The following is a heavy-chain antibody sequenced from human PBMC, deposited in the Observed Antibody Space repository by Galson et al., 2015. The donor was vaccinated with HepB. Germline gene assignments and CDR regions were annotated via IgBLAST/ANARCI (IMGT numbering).Heavy chain of an antibody. Sequence: SLRLSCAASGFPFSSQAMSWVRQGPGKGLEWVSSISGFGDATFYADSVKGRFTISRDNSRDVLFLQMDSLTVEDTAVYYCAKGALINIFMGGFFESWGRGTVVTVSS. CDR1: GFPFSSQA. J-gene: IGHJ4*02. CDR3: AKGALINIFMGGFFES. V-gene: IGHV3-23*01. D-gene: IGHD3-9*01. CDR2: ISGFGDAT.